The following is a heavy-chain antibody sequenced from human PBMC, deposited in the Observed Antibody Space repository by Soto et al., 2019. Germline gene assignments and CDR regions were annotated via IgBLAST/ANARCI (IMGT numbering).Heavy chain of an antibody. CDR1: GGSISSSSYY. CDR2: IYYSGST. J-gene: IGHJ4*02. CDR3: ARHYYDSSGYYILDY. Sequence: QLQLQESGPGLVKPSETLSLTCTVSGGSISSSSYYWGWIRQPPGKGLEWIGSIYYSGSTYYNPSLKSRVTISVDTSKNQFSLKLSSVTAADTAVYYCARHYYDSSGYYILDYWGQGTLVTVSS. V-gene: IGHV4-39*01. D-gene: IGHD3-22*01.